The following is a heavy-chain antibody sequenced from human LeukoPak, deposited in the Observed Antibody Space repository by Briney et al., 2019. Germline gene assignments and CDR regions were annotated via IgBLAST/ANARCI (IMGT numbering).Heavy chain of an antibody. D-gene: IGHD1-1*01. Sequence: SDTLSLTCSVSGGSISSYYWSWIRHPPGKGLGLVGYIYYSGSTSYTPSPKSRVTMSVETSQKQCSLTLSSVTGAHTAVYYCASRVQRCVFGSPLGYWGQGTLVTVSS. V-gene: IGHV4-59*07. J-gene: IGHJ4*02. CDR2: IYYSGST. CDR3: ASRVQRCVFGSPLGY. CDR1: GGSISSYY.